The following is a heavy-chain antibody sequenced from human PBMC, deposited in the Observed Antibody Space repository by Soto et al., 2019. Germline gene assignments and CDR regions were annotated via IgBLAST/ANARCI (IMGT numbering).Heavy chain of an antibody. V-gene: IGHV1-69*13. J-gene: IGHJ4*02. CDR3: ARDQSPIAVAGYFDY. Sequence: SVKVSCKASGGTFSSYAISWVRQAPGQGLEWMGGIIPIFGTANYAQKFQGRVTITADESTSTAYMELSSLRSEDTAVYYCARDQSPIAVAGYFDYWGQGTLVTVS. CDR2: IIPIFGTA. D-gene: IGHD6-19*01. CDR1: GGTFSSYA.